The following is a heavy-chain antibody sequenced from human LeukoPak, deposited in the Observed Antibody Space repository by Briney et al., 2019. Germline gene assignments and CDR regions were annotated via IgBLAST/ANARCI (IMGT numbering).Heavy chain of an antibody. D-gene: IGHD3-3*01. V-gene: IGHV1-18*01. Sequence: GASVTVSCRASGYTFTSYGMSWLRQAPGQGLEWLGWISGYNGNTNYAQHFQGSVTITTDTPPSTAYMDLRSLKSDDTAVYYCAVHDFYSGGYHFDYWGQGTLVTVSS. J-gene: IGHJ4*02. CDR1: GYTFTSYG. CDR2: ISGYNGNT. CDR3: AVHDFYSGGYHFDY.